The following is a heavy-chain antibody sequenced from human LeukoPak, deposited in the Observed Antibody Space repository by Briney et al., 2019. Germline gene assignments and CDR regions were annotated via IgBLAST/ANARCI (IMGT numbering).Heavy chain of an antibody. D-gene: IGHD3-22*01. Sequence: SQTLSLTCTVSGGSISSADYYWSWIRQPPGKGLEWIGYIYFSGNTYYNPSLKSRVTISVDRSKNQFSLKQSSVTAADTAVYYCARATITMAVGVPADAFDIWGQGTMVTVSS. V-gene: IGHV4-30-4*08. CDR2: IYFSGNT. CDR3: ARATITMAVGVPADAFDI. J-gene: IGHJ3*02. CDR1: GGSISSADYY.